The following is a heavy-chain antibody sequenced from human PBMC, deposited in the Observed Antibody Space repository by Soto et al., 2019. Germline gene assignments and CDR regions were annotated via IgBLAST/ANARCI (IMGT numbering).Heavy chain of an antibody. Sequence: QVQVVESGGGLVKPGGSLRLSCAASGFTFSDYYMSWIRQAPGKGLEWVSFISSSSDSTKYAASVKGRFTISRDNAKNALCLQLHSLRAEDTAVYYWARGGVKGTTSRGQVYNWGQGTLVTVSS. CDR1: GFTFSDYY. V-gene: IGHV3-11*06. D-gene: IGHD1-7*01. CDR3: ARGGVKGTTSRGQVYN. CDR2: ISSSSDST. J-gene: IGHJ4*02.